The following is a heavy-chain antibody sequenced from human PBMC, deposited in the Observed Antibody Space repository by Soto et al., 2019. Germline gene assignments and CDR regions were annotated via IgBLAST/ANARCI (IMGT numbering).Heavy chain of an antibody. CDR2: IYYTGST. CDR3: ASNLMSVAGRGDYYYYYYYMDV. V-gene: IGHV4-39*01. J-gene: IGHJ6*03. Sequence: SETLSLTCTVSGGSISSRGYYWGWIRQPPGKGLEWIGSIYYTGSTYYNPSLKSRVSMSADTSKNQFSLRLSSVTAADTAVYYCASNLMSVAGRGDYYYYYYYMDVWGKGTTVTVSS. CDR1: GGSISSRGYY. D-gene: IGHD6-19*01.